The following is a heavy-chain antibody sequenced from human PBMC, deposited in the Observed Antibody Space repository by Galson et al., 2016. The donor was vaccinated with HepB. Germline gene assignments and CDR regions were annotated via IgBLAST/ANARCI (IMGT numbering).Heavy chain of an antibody. J-gene: IGHJ3*02. Sequence: SVKVSCKASGYTFIGYYIHWVRQAPGQGLEWMGRIIPILGIANYAQKFQGRVTITADKSTSAAYMELSSLRSEDTAVYYWAGGWGDDAFDIWGQGTMVTGSS. CDR1: GYTFIGYY. CDR3: AGGWGDDAFDI. CDR2: IIPILGIA. V-gene: IGHV1-69*02. D-gene: IGHD3-16*01.